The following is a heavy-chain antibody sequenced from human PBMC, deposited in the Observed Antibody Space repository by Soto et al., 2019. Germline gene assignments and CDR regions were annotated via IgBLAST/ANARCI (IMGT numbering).Heavy chain of an antibody. D-gene: IGHD6-19*01. V-gene: IGHV4-59*01. CDR2: MYNSGNT. CDR1: GGSISSYY. J-gene: IGHJ4*02. CDR3: ARGSGSNGWSDY. Sequence: SETLSLTCTVSGGSISSYYWSWTRQPPGKGLEWIGYMYNSGNTNYNPSLKSRVTISVGTSNNQFSLKMSSVTAADTAVYFCARGSGSNGWSDYWGQGTLVTVSS.